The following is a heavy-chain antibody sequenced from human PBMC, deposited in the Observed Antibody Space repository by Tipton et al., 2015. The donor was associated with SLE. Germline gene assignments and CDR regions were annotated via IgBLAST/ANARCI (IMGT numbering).Heavy chain of an antibody. CDR1: GFTFGDYA. CDR2: IRYDGINE. CDR3: AKDFSNYGDYVWYFDL. J-gene: IGHJ2*01. Sequence: SLRLSCTSSGFTFGDYAMDWVRQAPGKGLEWVAFIRYDGINEYYADSVKGRFTISRDNSKNTLYLQMNSLRAEDTAVYYCAKDFSNYGDYVWYFDLWGRGTLVIVSS. D-gene: IGHD4-17*01. V-gene: IGHV3-30*02.